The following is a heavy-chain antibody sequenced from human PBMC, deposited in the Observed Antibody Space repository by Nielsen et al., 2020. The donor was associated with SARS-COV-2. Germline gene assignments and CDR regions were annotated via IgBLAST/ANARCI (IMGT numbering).Heavy chain of an antibody. Sequence: ASVKVSCKASGYTFTTYYMHWVRQAPGQGLEWMGIINPSGGSTTYAQKFQGRVTMTTDTSTSTAYMELRSLRSDDTAVYYCARTDSVVVVAAGYYGMDVWGQGTLVTVSS. CDR3: ARTDSVVVVAAGYYGMDV. CDR1: GYTFTTYY. D-gene: IGHD2-15*01. J-gene: IGHJ6*02. CDR2: INPSGGST. V-gene: IGHV1-46*01.